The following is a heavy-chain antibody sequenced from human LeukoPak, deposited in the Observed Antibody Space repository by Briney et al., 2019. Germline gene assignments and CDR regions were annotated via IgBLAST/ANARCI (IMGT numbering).Heavy chain of an antibody. V-gene: IGHV1-3*01. CDR3: AREGVVAVAGTGLYGMDV. D-gene: IGHD6-19*01. J-gene: IGHJ6*02. CDR1: GYTFTSYA. CDR2: INAGNGNT. Sequence: GASVKVSCKASGYTFTSYAMHWVRQAPGQRLEWMGWINAGNGNTKYSQKFQGRVTITRDTSASTAYMELSSLRSEDTAVYYCAREGVVAVAGTGLYGMDVWGQGTTVTVSS.